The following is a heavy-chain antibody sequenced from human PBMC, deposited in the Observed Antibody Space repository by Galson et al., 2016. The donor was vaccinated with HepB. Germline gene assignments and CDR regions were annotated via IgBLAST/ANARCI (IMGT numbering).Heavy chain of an antibody. D-gene: IGHD3-16*02. CDR3: TCGRSPGAY. CDR2: IYSGGST. V-gene: IGHV3-53*01. CDR1: GFTVRNNY. Sequence: SLRLSCAASGFTVRNNYMSWVRQAPGKGLEWVSLIYSGGSTSYADSVKGRSTISRDHFKNTPYPQMNSLRAEDTAVYFGTCGRSPGAYLGQGTLVTVSS. J-gene: IGHJ4*02.